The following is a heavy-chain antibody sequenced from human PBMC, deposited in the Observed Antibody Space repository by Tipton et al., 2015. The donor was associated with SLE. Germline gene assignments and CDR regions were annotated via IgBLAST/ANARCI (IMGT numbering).Heavy chain of an antibody. CDR1: GFTFSSYG. D-gene: IGHD2-8*01. CDR2: IWYDGSNK. CDR3: ARVLNTKVDY. Sequence: SGFTFSSYGMHWVRQAPGKGLEWVAVIWYDGSNKYYVDSVKGRFTISRDNAKNSLYLQMNSLRAEDTAVYYCARVLNTKVDYWGQGTLVTVSS. J-gene: IGHJ4*02. V-gene: IGHV3-33*01.